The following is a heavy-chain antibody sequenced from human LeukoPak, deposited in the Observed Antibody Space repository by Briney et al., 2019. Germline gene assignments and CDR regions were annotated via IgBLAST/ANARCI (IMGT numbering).Heavy chain of an antibody. CDR3: ARDMGGSAPEHYYYYYGMDV. D-gene: IGHD1-14*01. Sequence: GGSLRLSCAASGFTFSSYSMNWVRQAPGKGREWVSSISSSSSYIYYADSVKGRFTISRDNAKNSLYLQMNSLRAEDTAVYYCARDMGGSAPEHYYYYYGMDVWGQGTTVTVSS. CDR2: ISSSSSYI. V-gene: IGHV3-21*01. J-gene: IGHJ6*02. CDR1: GFTFSSYS.